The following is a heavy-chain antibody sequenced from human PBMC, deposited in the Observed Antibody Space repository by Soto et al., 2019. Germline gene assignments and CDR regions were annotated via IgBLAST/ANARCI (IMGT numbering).Heavy chain of an antibody. Sequence: PGGSLRLSCAASGFTFSSYAMSWVRQAPGKGLEWVSAISGSGGSTCYADSVKGRFTISRDNSKNTLYLQMNSLRAEDTAVYYCAKGSIGVFHNWFDPWGQGTLVTVSS. V-gene: IGHV3-23*01. CDR3: AKGSIGVFHNWFDP. J-gene: IGHJ5*02. CDR1: GFTFSSYA. CDR2: ISGSGGST. D-gene: IGHD3-3*01.